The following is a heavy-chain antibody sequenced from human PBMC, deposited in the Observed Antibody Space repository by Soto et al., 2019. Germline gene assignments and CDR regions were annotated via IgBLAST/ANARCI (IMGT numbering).Heavy chain of an antibody. Sequence: ASVKVSCKASGYTFTSNGISWVRQAPGQGLEWMGWINTYNDNTKYAQKFQGRVTMTTDTSTSTAYMELRRLRSDDTAVYHCARGLRSTGTTSYLGYWGQGTLVTVSS. V-gene: IGHV1-18*01. CDR3: ARGLRSTGTTSYLGY. CDR1: GYTFTSNG. CDR2: INTYNDNT. D-gene: IGHD1-1*01. J-gene: IGHJ4*02.